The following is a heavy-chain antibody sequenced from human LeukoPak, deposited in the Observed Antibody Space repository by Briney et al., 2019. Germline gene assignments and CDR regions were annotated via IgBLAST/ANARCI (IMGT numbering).Heavy chain of an antibody. V-gene: IGHV1-18*01. D-gene: IGHD3-22*01. J-gene: IGHJ4*02. CDR2: ISAYNGNT. Sequence: ASVKVSCKASGYTFIIYGFSWVRQAPGQGLEWMGWISAYNGNTNYAQKFQGRITMTTDTSTSTAYMDLRSLRSDDTAVYYCVRYSDSSGIPDYWGQGTLVIASS. CDR3: VRYSDSSGIPDY. CDR1: GYTFIIYG.